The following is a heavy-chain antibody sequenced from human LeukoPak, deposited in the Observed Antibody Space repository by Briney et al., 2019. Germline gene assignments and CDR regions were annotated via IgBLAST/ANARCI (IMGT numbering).Heavy chain of an antibody. CDR3: ARDLRDFLGMVVAATGDYGMDV. D-gene: IGHD2-15*01. J-gene: IGHJ6*02. CDR1: GFTFSSYS. Sequence: GGSLRLSCAASGFTFSSYSMNWVRQAPGKGLEWVSYISSSSSTIYYADSVKGRFTISRDNAKNSLYLQMNSLRDEDTAVYYCARDLRDFLGMVVAATGDYGMDVWGQGTTVTVSS. V-gene: IGHV3-48*02. CDR2: ISSSSSTI.